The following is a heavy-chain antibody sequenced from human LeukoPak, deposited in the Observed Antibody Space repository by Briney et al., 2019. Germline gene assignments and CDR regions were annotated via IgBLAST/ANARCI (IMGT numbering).Heavy chain of an antibody. CDR3: ARVVYDSSGPHAFDI. CDR2: IERDGSER. D-gene: IGHD3-22*01. CDR1: GFTFTSNW. V-gene: IGHV3-7*01. J-gene: IGHJ3*02. Sequence: GGSLRVSCAASGFTFTSNWMSWVRQAPGKGLDWVASIERDGSERYYVDSVKGRFTISRDNTKNSLYLQMNSLRAGDTAMYFCARVVYDSSGPHAFDIWGQGTMVTVSS.